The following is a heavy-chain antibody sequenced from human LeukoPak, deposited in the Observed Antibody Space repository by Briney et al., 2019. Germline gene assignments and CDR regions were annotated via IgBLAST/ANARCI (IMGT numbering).Heavy chain of an antibody. CDR1: GFTFSSYW. D-gene: IGHD5-18*01. J-gene: IGHJ6*03. V-gene: IGHV3-7*04. CDR2: IKQDGSEK. Sequence: GGSLRLSCAASGFTFSSYWMSWVRQAPGKGLEWVANIKQDGSEKYYVDSVKGRFTISRDNAKNSLYLQMNSLRAEDTAVYYCARAPRGYSYRPYYYYYYYMDVWGKGTTVTVSS. CDR3: ARAPRGYSYRPYYYYYYYMDV.